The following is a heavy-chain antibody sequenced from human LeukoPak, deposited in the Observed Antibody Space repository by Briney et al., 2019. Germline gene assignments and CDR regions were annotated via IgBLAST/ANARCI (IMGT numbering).Heavy chain of an antibody. J-gene: IGHJ4*02. D-gene: IGHD7-27*01. CDR2: MSPNSGDT. CDR1: GSTFTSYD. Sequence: ASVKVSCKASGSTFTSYDFNWVRQATGQRPEWMGWMSPNSGDTGYAQKFRDRVTMTRNTSISTAYMELSSLRSDDTAVYYCARGPPNWGYDYWGPGTLVTVSS. V-gene: IGHV1-8*01. CDR3: ARGPPNWGYDY.